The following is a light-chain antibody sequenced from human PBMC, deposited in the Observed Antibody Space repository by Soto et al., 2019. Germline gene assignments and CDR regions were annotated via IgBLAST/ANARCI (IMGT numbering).Light chain of an antibody. V-gene: IGKV1D-13*01. CDR2: AVS. Sequence: AIQLTQSPSSLSASVGDRVTITCRASQGIYDSLAWYQQKPGRAPNLLIYAVSRLQSGVPSRFSGSGSETEFTLTINNLQPEDFAIYYCQQLHNYPRTFGQGTKLEVK. CDR1: QGIYDS. J-gene: IGKJ1*01. CDR3: QQLHNYPRT.